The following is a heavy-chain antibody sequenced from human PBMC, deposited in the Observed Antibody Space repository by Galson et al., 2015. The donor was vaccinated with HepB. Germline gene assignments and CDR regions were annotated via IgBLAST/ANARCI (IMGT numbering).Heavy chain of an antibody. V-gene: IGHV1-18*04. Sequence: CKASGYTFTSYGISWVRQAPGQGLEWMGWISAYNGNTNYAQKLQGRVTMTTDTSTSTAYMELRSLRSDDTAVYYCARRYYDSSGYYYFDYWGQGTLVTVSA. CDR2: ISAYNGNT. CDR1: GYTFTSYG. CDR3: ARRYYDSSGYYYFDY. D-gene: IGHD3-22*01. J-gene: IGHJ4*02.